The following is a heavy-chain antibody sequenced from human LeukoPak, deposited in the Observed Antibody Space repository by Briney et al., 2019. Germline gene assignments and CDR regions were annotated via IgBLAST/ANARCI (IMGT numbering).Heavy chain of an antibody. D-gene: IGHD6-13*01. CDR2: INYSGST. V-gene: IGHV4-59*01. Sequence: SETLSLTCTVSGGSISSYYWSWIRQPPGKGLEWIGYINYSGSTNYNPSLKSRVTISLDTSKNQFSLKLSSVTAADTAVYYCARGLASAGMGLWGQGTLVTVSS. CDR3: ARGLASAGMGL. J-gene: IGHJ4*02. CDR1: GGSISSYY.